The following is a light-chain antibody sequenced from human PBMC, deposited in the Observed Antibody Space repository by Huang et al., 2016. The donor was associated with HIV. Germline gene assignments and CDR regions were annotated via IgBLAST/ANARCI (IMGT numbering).Light chain of an antibody. J-gene: IGKJ2*01. CDR3: QQYKNWPPGYT. V-gene: IGKV3-15*01. Sequence: EIVMTQSPATLSVSPGERATLSCRASQTVGTNLAWYQQKPGQAPRLQIYGASTRATGIPARLSGSGSGTEFTLTISSLQSEDFAIYYCQQYKNWPPGYTFGQGTKLDI. CDR2: GAS. CDR1: QTVGTN.